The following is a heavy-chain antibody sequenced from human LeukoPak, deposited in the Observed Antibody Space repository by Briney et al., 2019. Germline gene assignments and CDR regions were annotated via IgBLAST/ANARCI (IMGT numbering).Heavy chain of an antibody. CDR3: ARGLLGFMRSDYSNYWDNWFDP. D-gene: IGHD4-11*01. CDR2: INPSGGST. J-gene: IGHJ5*02. CDR1: GYTFTSYY. Sequence: ASVKVSCKASGYTFTSYYMHWVRQAPGQGLEWMGIINPSGGSTSYAQKFQGRVTITRNTSISTAYMELSSLRFEDTAVYYCARGLLGFMRSDYSNYWDNWFDPWGQGTLVTVSS. V-gene: IGHV1-46*01.